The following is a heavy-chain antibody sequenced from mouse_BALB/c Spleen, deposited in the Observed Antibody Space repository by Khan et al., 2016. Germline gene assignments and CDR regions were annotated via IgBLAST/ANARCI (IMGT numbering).Heavy chain of an antibody. V-gene: IGHV3-8*02. CDR1: GDSITSGY. CDR3: GRYDASTYVGGMDD. CDR2: ISHSGST. Sequence: EVKLEESGPSLVKLSQTLSLTCSVAGDSITSGYWNWIRKFPGNKLEYMGYISHSGSTYYNPSLKSRISITRDTSKNQYYLQLNSVTTEDTATYYCGRYDASTYVGGMDDWGQGTSVTVPS. D-gene: IGHD1-1*01. J-gene: IGHJ4*01.